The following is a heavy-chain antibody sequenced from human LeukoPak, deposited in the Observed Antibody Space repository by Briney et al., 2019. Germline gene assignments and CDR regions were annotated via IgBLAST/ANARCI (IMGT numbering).Heavy chain of an antibody. CDR2: IGDTT. CDR1: GFTFSSYA. CDR3: AKDLPQAYYDFWSGYYGHGFFDY. V-gene: IGHV3-23*01. D-gene: IGHD3-3*01. Sequence: GGSLRLSCAASGFTFSSYAMAWVRQVPGKGLDWVSAIGDTTYYADSVKGRFTISRDNSKNTLYLQMNSLRAEDTAVYYCAKDLPQAYYDFWSGYYGHGFFDYWGQGTLVTVSS. J-gene: IGHJ4*02.